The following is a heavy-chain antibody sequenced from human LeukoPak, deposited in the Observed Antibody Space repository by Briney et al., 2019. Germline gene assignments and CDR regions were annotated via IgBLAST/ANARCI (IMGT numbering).Heavy chain of an antibody. V-gene: IGHV3-23*01. D-gene: IGHD1-7*01. CDR2: ISGSGGST. Sequence: GGSLRLSCTASGFTFSSYAMSWVRQAPGKGLEWVSAISGSGGSTYYADSVKGRFTISRDNSKNTLYLQMNSLRAEDTAVYYCAKRRGLELLYYYYMDVWGKGTTVTVSS. J-gene: IGHJ6*03. CDR1: GFTFSSYA. CDR3: AKRRGLELLYYYYMDV.